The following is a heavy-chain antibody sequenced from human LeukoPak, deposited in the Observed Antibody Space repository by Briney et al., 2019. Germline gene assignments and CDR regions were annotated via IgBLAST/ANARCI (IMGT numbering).Heavy chain of an antibody. CDR1: GGSISSGGYY. D-gene: IGHD2-2*01. V-gene: IGHV4-31*03. Sequence: SETLSLTCTVSGGSISSGGYYWSWIRQHPGKGLEWIGYIYYSGSTYYNPSLKSRVTISVDTSKNQFSLKMSPVTAADTPVYYCARVVVVPANWFDPWRQGTLVSVPS. CDR2: IYYSGST. CDR3: ARVVVVPANWFDP. J-gene: IGHJ5*02.